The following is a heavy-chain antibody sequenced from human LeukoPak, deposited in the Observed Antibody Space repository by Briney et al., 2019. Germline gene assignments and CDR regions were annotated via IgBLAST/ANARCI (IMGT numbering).Heavy chain of an antibody. CDR2: IYSGGST. CDR1: GFTVSSNY. D-gene: IGHD3-3*01. J-gene: IGHJ3*02. Sequence: PGGSLRLSCAASGFTVSSNYMSWVRQAPGKGLEWVSVIYSGGSTYYADSVKGRFTISRDNSKNSLYLQMNSLRAEDTAVYYCARGQGGDFWSGYYSSAAFDIWGQGTMVTVSS. V-gene: IGHV3-66*01. CDR3: ARGQGGDFWSGYYSSAAFDI.